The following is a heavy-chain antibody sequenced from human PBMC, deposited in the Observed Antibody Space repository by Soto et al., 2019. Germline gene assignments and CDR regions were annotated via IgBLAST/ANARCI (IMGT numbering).Heavy chain of an antibody. J-gene: IGHJ6*02. V-gene: IGHV1-18*01. CDR3: AKDGGHGARTHICGMDV. CDR2: ISGHSGGT. CDR1: GYPFTKFG. Sequence: QPQLVQSGVELKKPGASVRVSCKASGYPFTKFGINWVRQAPGQGLEWMGWISGHSGGTKYGPKFRDRLTIVTDTSPKTAYMELRSLKSDDTAVYYCAKDGGHGARTHICGMDVWGQGTTVTVSS. D-gene: IGHD1-1*01.